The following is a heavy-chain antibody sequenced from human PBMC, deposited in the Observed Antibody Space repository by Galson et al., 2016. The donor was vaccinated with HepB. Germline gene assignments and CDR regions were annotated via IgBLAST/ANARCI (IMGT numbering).Heavy chain of an antibody. V-gene: IGHV3-33*01. J-gene: IGHJ5*02. D-gene: IGHD5-18*01. CDR1: GFTFSSYG. CDR3: ARQESSSSLYSYGYA. CDR2: IWYDGSNK. Sequence: SLRLSCAASGFTFSSYGMHWVRQAPGKGLEWVAVIWYDGSNKYYAVSVKDRFTISRDNSKNTLYLQMNSLRVEDTAVYYCARQESSSSLYSYGYAWGQGTLVTVSS.